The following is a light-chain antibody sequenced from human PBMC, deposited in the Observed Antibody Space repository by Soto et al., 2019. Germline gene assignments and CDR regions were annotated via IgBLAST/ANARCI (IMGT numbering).Light chain of an antibody. J-gene: IGKJ1*01. Sequence: DIQMTQSPSSLSASVGDRVTITCRASQSISSYLNWYQQKPGKAPKVLIYAASSLRSGVPSRFRGSGSGTDFTLTISSPQPGDSAIYFCQQSYSTPPTFGHGTKVEIK. CDR2: AAS. V-gene: IGKV1-39*01. CDR3: QQSYSTPPT. CDR1: QSISSY.